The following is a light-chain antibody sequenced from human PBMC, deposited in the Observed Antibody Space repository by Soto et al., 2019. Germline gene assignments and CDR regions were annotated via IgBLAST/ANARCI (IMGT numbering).Light chain of an antibody. CDR1: QSVSSN. CDR3: QQYNNWART. J-gene: IGKJ1*01. CDR2: GAS. V-gene: IGKV3-15*01. Sequence: EIAMTQFPATLAVSPGERATLSCRASQSVSSNLAWYQQKPGQAPRLLIYGASTRATGIPARFSGSGSGTEFTLTISSLQSEDFAVYYCQQYNNWARTFGQGTKV.